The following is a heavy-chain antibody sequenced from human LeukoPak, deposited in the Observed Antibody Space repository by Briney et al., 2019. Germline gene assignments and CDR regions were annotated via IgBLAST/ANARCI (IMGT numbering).Heavy chain of an antibody. CDR1: GGSLSSYY. D-gene: IGHD3-10*01. J-gene: IGHJ2*01. CDR2: IYYSGST. V-gene: IGHV4-59*01. CDR3: ARVFYYGSGTFDL. Sequence: SETLSFTCTVSGGSLSSYYWSWIRQPPGKGLEWIGYIYYSGSTTYNPSLRSRVTISVDTSKNQFSLRLSSVTAADTAVYYCARVFYYGSGTFDLWGRGTLVTVSS.